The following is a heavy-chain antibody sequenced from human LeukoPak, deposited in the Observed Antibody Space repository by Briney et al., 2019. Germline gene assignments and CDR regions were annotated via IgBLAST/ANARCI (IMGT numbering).Heavy chain of an antibody. Sequence: ASVKVSCKASGYTFTSYYIHWVRQAPGQGLEWMGILNTSSGTTIYAQKFQGRVTMTRDTSTSTVYMEVSSLRSEDTAVYYCARTNLDCKSGVCYDYWGQGTPVTVSS. CDR2: LNTSSGTT. V-gene: IGHV1-46*01. CDR1: GYTFTSYY. J-gene: IGHJ4*02. D-gene: IGHD2-8*01. CDR3: ARTNLDCKSGVCYDY.